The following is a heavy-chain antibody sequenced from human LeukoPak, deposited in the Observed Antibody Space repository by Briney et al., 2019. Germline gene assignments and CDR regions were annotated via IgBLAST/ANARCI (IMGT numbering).Heavy chain of an antibody. CDR2: MNANSGNT. J-gene: IGHJ6*02. CDR1: GYTFTSYD. CDR3: ARASSGWSWTYYYYYGMDV. V-gene: IGHV1-8*01. D-gene: IGHD6-19*01. Sequence: ASVKVSCKASGYTFTSYDINWVRQATGQGLEWMGWMNANSGNTGYAQKFQGRVTMTRNTSISTAYMELSSLRSEDTAVYYCARASSGWSWTYYYYYGMDVWGQGTTVTVSS.